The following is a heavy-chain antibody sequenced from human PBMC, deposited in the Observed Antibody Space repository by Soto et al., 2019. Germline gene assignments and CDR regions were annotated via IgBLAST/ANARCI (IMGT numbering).Heavy chain of an antibody. J-gene: IGHJ5*02. Sequence: GGSLRLSCAASGFTFISYSMNWVRQAPGKGLEWVSSISSSSSYIYYADSVKGRFTISRDNAKNPLYLQMNSLRAEDTAVYYCARDPPYSSSSSGFDPWGQGTLVTVSS. CDR1: GFTFISYS. CDR2: ISSSSSYI. V-gene: IGHV3-21*01. D-gene: IGHD6-6*01. CDR3: ARDPPYSSSSSGFDP.